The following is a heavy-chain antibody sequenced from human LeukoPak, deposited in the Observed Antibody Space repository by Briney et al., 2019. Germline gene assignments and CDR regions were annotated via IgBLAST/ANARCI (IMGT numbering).Heavy chain of an antibody. CDR3: AKDVVYCGGDCYGTYFDY. J-gene: IGHJ4*02. Sequence: GGSLRLSCATSGFTFSSYWMHWVRQAPGKGLEWVSLISGDGGNTYYADSVKGRFTISRDNSKNSLYLQMNSLRTEDTALYYCAKDVVYCGGDCYGTYFDYWGQGTLVTVSS. D-gene: IGHD2-21*02. CDR1: GFTFSSYW. CDR2: ISGDGGNT. V-gene: IGHV3-43*02.